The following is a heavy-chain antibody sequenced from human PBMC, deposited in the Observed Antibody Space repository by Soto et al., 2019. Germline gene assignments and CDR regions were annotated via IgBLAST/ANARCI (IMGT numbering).Heavy chain of an antibody. J-gene: IGHJ6*02. CDR3: AREGALLYGGNPDYYDTLDV. D-gene: IGHD2-15*01. Sequence: GGSLRLSCAASGFTFSSYDMSWVRQAPGKGLEWVSAVSGSGDNTYYADSVKGRFTISRDNSKNTLNLQMNGLRAADTAVYYCAREGALLYGGNPDYYDTLDVWGQGTTVTVSS. V-gene: IGHV3-23*01. CDR1: GFTFSSYD. CDR2: VSGSGDNT.